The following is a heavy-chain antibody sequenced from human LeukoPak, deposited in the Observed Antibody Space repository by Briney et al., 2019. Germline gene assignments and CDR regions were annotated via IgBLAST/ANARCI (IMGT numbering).Heavy chain of an antibody. CDR3: ARASSDTVFGVVR. CDR1: GFTVSSNY. CDR2: IYSGGST. V-gene: IGHV3-53*05. Sequence: GGSLRLSCAASGFTVSSNYMSWVRQAPGKGLEWVSVIYSGGSTYYADSVKGRFTISRDNSKNTLYLQMNSLRAEDTAVYYCARASSDTVFGVVRWGQGTLVTVSS. J-gene: IGHJ4*02. D-gene: IGHD3-3*01.